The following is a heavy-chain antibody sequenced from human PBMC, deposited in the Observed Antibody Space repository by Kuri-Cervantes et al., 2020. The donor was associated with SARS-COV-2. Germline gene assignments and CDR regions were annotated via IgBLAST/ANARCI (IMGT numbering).Heavy chain of an antibody. CDR2: MNPDTGNS. V-gene: IGHV1-8*02. J-gene: IGHJ4*02. CDR1: GYTFSTYD. D-gene: IGHD3-3*01. CDR3: ARDAGLEDEAIFGVVIWGPIDY. Sequence: ASVKVSCKASGYTFSTYDINWVRQASGLGLEWMGWMNPDTGNSGYAQNFRGRVTMTRDTSTSTVYMELSSLRSEDTAVYYCARDAGLEDEAIFGVVIWGPIDYWGQGTLVTVSS.